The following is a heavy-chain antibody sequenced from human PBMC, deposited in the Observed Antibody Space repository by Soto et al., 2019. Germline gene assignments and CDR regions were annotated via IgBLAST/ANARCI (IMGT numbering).Heavy chain of an antibody. Sequence: PGGSLRLCCAASGFTFSDYFMSWIRQAPGKGREWVSYISSSGSTIYYADSVKGRFTISRDNAKNSLYLQMNSLRAEDTAVYYCASDASDHDFWPAPWNWFDPWGQGTLVTVSS. CDR2: ISSSGSTI. J-gene: IGHJ5*02. CDR3: ASDASDHDFWPAPWNWFDP. D-gene: IGHD3-3*01. V-gene: IGHV3-11*01. CDR1: GFTFSDYF.